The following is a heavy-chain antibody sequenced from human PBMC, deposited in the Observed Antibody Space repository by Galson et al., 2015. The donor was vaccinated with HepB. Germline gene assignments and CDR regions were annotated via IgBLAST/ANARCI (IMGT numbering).Heavy chain of an antibody. V-gene: IGHV3-21*01. J-gene: IGHJ6*03. CDR1: GFTFTSYT. Sequence: SLRLSCAASGFTFTSYTTNWVRQAPGKGLEWVSSISSSSYIYYAGTVKGRFTISRDNAKNSLYMQMNSLIAEDTAVYYCAGDVVAAGAQAYYMDVWGKGTTVTVSS. CDR2: ISSSSYI. CDR3: AGDVVAAGAQAYYMDV. D-gene: IGHD6-13*01.